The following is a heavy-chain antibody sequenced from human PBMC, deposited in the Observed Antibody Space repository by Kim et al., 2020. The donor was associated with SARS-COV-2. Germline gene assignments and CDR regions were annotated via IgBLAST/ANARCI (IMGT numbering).Heavy chain of an antibody. V-gene: IGHV4-34*01. Sequence: SETLSLTCAVYGGSFSGYYWSWIRQPPGKGLEWIGEINHSGSTNYNPSLKSRVTISVDTSKNQFSLKLSSVTAADTAVYYCARGRYSSSWDDYYYYYGMDVWGQGTTVTVSS. CDR3: ARGRYSSSWDDYYYYYGMDV. CDR2: INHSGST. D-gene: IGHD6-13*01. J-gene: IGHJ6*02. CDR1: GGSFSGYY.